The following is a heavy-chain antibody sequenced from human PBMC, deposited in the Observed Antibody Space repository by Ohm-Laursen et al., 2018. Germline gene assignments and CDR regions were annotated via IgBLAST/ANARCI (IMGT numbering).Heavy chain of an antibody. J-gene: IGHJ2*01. Sequence: SDTLSLTWTVSGASINLYYWSWIRQPPGKGLEWVGYVYYSGSTNYNPSLKSRVTISVDTSKNQFSLKLTSVTAADTAVYYCARLGQVATGTWYFDLWGRGTLVTVSS. D-gene: IGHD1-7*01. CDR1: GASINLYY. CDR3: ARLGQVATGTWYFDL. V-gene: IGHV4-59*08. CDR2: VYYSGST.